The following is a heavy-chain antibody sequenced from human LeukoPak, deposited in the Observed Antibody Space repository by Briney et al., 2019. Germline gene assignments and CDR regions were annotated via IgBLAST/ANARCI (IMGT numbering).Heavy chain of an antibody. CDR2: ISYDGSNK. V-gene: IGHV3-30-3*01. CDR1: GFTFSSYA. D-gene: IGHD3-22*01. CDR3: ARDRGRGRGLVVITPTAFDI. Sequence: GRSLRLSCAASGFTFSSYAMHWVRQAPGKGLEWVAVISYDGSNKYYADSVKGRFTISRDNSKNTLYLQMNGLRAEDTAVYYCARDRGRGRGLVVITPTAFDIWGQGTMVTVSS. J-gene: IGHJ3*02.